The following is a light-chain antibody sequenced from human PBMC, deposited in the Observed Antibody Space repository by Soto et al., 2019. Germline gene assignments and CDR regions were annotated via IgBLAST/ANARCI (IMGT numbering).Light chain of an antibody. CDR1: QSVSSSY. J-gene: IGKJ4*01. Sequence: EIVLTQSPGPLSLSPGERATLSCRASQSVSSSYLAWYQQKPGQAPRLLIYGASSRATGIPDRFSGSGSGTAVTLTISRLEPEDFAGYYCQQYGSSPLTFGGGTKVDI. CDR2: GAS. CDR3: QQYGSSPLT. V-gene: IGKV3-20*01.